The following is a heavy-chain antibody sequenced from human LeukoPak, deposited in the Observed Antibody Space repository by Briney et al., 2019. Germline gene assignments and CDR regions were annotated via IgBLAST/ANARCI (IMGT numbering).Heavy chain of an antibody. Sequence: GGSLRLSCAASGFTFDDYGMSWVRQAPGKGLEWVSSISGSGSSTYYADSVKGRFTISRDNSKNTLYLQMNSLRAEDTAVYYCAKDWTGTKPFDLWGRGTLVTVSS. V-gene: IGHV3-23*01. D-gene: IGHD3/OR15-3a*01. J-gene: IGHJ2*01. CDR3: AKDWTGTKPFDL. CDR1: GFTFDDYG. CDR2: ISGSGSST.